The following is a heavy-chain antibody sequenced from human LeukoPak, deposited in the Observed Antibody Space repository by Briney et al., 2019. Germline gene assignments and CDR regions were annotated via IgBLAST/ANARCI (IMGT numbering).Heavy chain of an antibody. Sequence: SGGSLRLSCAASGFTFSSYGMHWVRQAPSKGLEWVAFIRYDGSNKYYADSVKGRFTISRDNSKNPLYLQMNSLRAEDTAVYYCAKDVGITFGGVIVNPDYWGQGTLVTVSS. V-gene: IGHV3-30*02. CDR2: IRYDGSNK. CDR1: GFTFSSYG. D-gene: IGHD3-16*02. CDR3: AKDVGITFGGVIVNPDY. J-gene: IGHJ4*02.